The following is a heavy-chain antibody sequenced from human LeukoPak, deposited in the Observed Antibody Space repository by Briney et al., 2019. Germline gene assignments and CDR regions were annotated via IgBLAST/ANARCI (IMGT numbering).Heavy chain of an antibody. Sequence: KASETLSLTCTVSGGSISSGSYYWSWIRQPAGKGLEWIGRIYTSGSTNYNPSLKSRVTISVDTSKNQFSLKLSSVTAADTAVYYCARGGEGYPLPHYFDYWGQGTLVTVSS. CDR1: GGSISSGSYY. CDR3: ARGGEGYPLPHYFDY. V-gene: IGHV4-61*02. D-gene: IGHD5-18*01. CDR2: IYTSGST. J-gene: IGHJ4*02.